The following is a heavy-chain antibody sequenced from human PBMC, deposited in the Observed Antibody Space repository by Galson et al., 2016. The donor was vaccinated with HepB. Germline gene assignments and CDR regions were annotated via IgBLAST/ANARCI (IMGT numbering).Heavy chain of an antibody. J-gene: IGHJ4*02. D-gene: IGHD5-18*01. V-gene: IGHV3-48*01. CDR3: AKDHGYSYGYLAY. CDR1: GVTFSSYS. Sequence: SLRLSCAASGVTFSSYSMNWVRQAPGKGLEWVSYISSSTSTIYYADSVKGRFTISRDNARNSLYLQMNGLRAEDTAVYYCAKDHGYSYGYLAYWGQGTLVTVSS. CDR2: ISSSTSTI.